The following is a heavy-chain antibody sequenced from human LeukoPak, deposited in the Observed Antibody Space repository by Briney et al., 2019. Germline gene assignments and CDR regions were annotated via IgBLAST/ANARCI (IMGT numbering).Heavy chain of an antibody. J-gene: IGHJ5*02. D-gene: IGHD6-19*01. CDR1: GGSISSYY. CDR3: ARNHDSSGWYNWFDP. V-gene: IGHV4-59*01. Sequence: PSETLSLTCTVSGGSISSYYWSWIRQPPGKGLGWIGYIYYSGSTNYNPSLKSRVTISVDTSKNQFSLKLSSVTAADTAVYYCARNHDSSGWYNWFDPWGQGTLVTVSS. CDR2: IYYSGST.